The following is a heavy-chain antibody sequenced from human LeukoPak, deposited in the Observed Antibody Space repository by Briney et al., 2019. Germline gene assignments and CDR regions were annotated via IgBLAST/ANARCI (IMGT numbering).Heavy chain of an antibody. V-gene: IGHV4-38-2*02. Sequence: SETLSLTCTVSGYSITSGYYWGWIRQPPGKGLEWIGSIYHSGSTHYNPSLNSRVTMSVDTSKNQFSLKLTSVTAADTAVYYCARGVNSGYFDYCGQGTLVTVSS. D-gene: IGHD1-26*01. J-gene: IGHJ4*02. CDR3: ARGVNSGYFDY. CDR2: IYHSGST. CDR1: GYSITSGYY.